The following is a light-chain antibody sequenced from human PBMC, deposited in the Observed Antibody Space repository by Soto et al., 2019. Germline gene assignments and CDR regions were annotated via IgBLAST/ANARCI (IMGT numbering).Light chain of an antibody. J-gene: IGKJ1*01. CDR2: GAA. V-gene: IGKV3-15*01. Sequence: ETVMTQSPATLSVSPGERATLSCRASQSVNTDLAWYQQKPGQAPRLLIYGAASRATTVPARFSGGGSGTEFTLTISSLQSEDFALYYCHQYNSWPPGTFGQGTKVDIK. CDR1: QSVNTD. CDR3: HQYNSWPPGT.